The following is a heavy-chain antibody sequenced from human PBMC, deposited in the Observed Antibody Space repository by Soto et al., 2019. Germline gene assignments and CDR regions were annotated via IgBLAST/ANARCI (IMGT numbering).Heavy chain of an antibody. CDR2: IKFDGSST. V-gene: IGHV3-74*01. Sequence: EVQLVESGGGLVQPGGSLRLSCVASGFTFSSYWMHWVRQAPRKGVVWVSRIKFDGSSTSYADSVKGRFTISRDNAKNTVYLQMNSLGGEDTGVYYCARGIRNYYGVDVWGQGTTVTVSS. J-gene: IGHJ6*02. CDR3: ARGIRNYYGVDV. D-gene: IGHD5-18*01. CDR1: GFTFSSYW.